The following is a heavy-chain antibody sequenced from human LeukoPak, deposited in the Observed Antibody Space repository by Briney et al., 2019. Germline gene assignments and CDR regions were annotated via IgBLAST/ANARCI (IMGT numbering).Heavy chain of an antibody. CDR2: INPSGGST. V-gene: IGHV1-46*01. D-gene: IGHD4-17*01. Sequence: ASVKVSCKASGYTFTSYYMHWVRQAPGQGLEWMGIINPSGGSTSYAQKFQGRVTMTRDMSTSTVYTELNSLRAEDTAVYYCARRAGEYSHPYDYWGQGTLVTVSS. CDR1: GYTFTSYY. CDR3: ARRAGEYSHPYDY. J-gene: IGHJ4*02.